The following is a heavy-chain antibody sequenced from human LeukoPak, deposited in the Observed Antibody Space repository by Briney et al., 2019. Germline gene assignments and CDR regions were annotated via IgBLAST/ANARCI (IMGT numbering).Heavy chain of an antibody. CDR2: IYTSGST. J-gene: IGHJ4*02. V-gene: IGHV4-4*07. Sequence: SETLSLTCTVSGGSISSYFRSWIRQPAGKGLEWIGRIYTSGSTDYNPSLKSRVTMSVDTSKNQFSLKLSSVTAADTAVYYCAKGERSYYDYWGQGTLVTVSS. CDR1: GGSISSYF. CDR3: AKGERSYYDY. D-gene: IGHD1-26*01.